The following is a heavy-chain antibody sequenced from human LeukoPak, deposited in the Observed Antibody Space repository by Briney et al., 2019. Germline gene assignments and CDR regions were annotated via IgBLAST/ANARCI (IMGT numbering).Heavy chain of an antibody. V-gene: IGHV3-23*01. CDR1: GFTFSSYW. CDR3: ATVIDYDSSGYQVDY. Sequence: GGSPRLSCAASGFTFSSYWMHWVRQAPGKGLVWVSAISGSGGSTYYADSVKGRFTISRDNSKNTLYLQMDSLRAEDTAVYYCATVIDYDSSGYQVDYWGQGTLVTVSS. J-gene: IGHJ4*02. D-gene: IGHD3-22*01. CDR2: ISGSGGST.